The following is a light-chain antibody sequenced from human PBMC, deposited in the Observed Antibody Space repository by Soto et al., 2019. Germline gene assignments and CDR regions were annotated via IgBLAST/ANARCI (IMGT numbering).Light chain of an antibody. CDR3: QHSYNTPRT. J-gene: IGKJ1*01. CDR2: GAS. V-gene: IGKV1-39*01. Sequence: DIEMTQSPSSLSATVGDRVTVTCRASQTISNFLNWYRQTPGKAPKLLIYGASNLQSGVPSRFSGSGSGTDFTLTISSLQPEDFATYFCQHSYNTPRTFGQGTKVDIK. CDR1: QTISNF.